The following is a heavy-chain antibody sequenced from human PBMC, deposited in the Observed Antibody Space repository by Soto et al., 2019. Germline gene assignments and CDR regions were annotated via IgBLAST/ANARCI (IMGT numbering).Heavy chain of an antibody. CDR3: ATASGSYDWFDP. CDR1: GGSISSSSYY. V-gene: IGHV4-39*01. J-gene: IGHJ5*02. CDR2: IYYSGST. D-gene: IGHD1-26*01. Sequence: QLQLQESGPGLVKPSETLSLTCTVSGGSISSSSYYWGWIRQPPGKGLEWIGSIYYSGSTYYNPCLKSRVTISVDTSKNQFSLKLSSVTAADTAVYYCATASGSYDWFDPWGQGTLVTVSS.